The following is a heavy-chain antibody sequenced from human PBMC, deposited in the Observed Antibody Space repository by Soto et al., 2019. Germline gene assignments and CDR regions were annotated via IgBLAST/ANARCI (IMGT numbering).Heavy chain of an antibody. D-gene: IGHD2-8*01. Sequence: QVQLVQSGAEVKKLGASVKVSCKASGYTFTSDDINWVRQATGQGLEWMGWMIPNSGNTGYAQKLQGRVTMTRNTSISTAYMELSSLRSEDTAVYYCAREVSYWFDPWGQGTLDTVSS. CDR2: MIPNSGNT. J-gene: IGHJ5*02. CDR1: GYTFTSDD. CDR3: AREVSYWFDP. V-gene: IGHV1-8*01.